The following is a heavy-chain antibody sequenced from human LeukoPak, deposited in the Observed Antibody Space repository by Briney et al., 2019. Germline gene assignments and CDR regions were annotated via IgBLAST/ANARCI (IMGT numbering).Heavy chain of an antibody. Sequence: PSQTLSLTCTVSGGSISSGSYYWSWIRQPAGKGLEWIGRIYTSGSTNYNPSLKSRVTISVDTSKNQFSLKLSSVTAADTAVYYCAREMVYCTNGVCYEMLDYWGQGTLVTVSS. CDR1: GGSISSGSYY. J-gene: IGHJ4*02. D-gene: IGHD2-8*01. V-gene: IGHV4-61*02. CDR2: IYTSGST. CDR3: AREMVYCTNGVCYEMLDY.